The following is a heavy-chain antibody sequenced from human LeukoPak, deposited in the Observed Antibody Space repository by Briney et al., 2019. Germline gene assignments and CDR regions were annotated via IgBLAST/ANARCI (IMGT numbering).Heavy chain of an antibody. CDR2: INPNSGGT. Sequence: ASVKVPCKASGYTFTGYYMHWVRQAPGQGLEWMGWINPNSGGTNYAQKFQGRVTMTRDTSISTAYMELSRLRSDDTAVYYCAKITVVRGGFDYWGQGTLVTVSS. V-gene: IGHV1-2*02. CDR1: GYTFTGYY. CDR3: AKITVVRGGFDY. D-gene: IGHD4-23*01. J-gene: IGHJ4*02.